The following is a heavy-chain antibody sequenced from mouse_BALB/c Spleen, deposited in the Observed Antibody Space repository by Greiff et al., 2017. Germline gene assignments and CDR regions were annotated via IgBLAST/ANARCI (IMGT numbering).Heavy chain of an antibody. D-gene: IGHD4-1*01. CDR1: GYTFTSYW. J-gene: IGHJ2*01. CDR2: IDPSDSYT. CDR3: ARWNWDGY. Sequence: QVQLQQPGAELVKPGASVKLSCKASGYTFTSYWMHWVKQRPGQGLEWIGEIDPSDSYTNYNQKFKGKATLTVDKSSSTAYMQLSSLTSEDSAVYYCARWNWDGYWGQGTTLTVSS. V-gene: IGHV1-69*02.